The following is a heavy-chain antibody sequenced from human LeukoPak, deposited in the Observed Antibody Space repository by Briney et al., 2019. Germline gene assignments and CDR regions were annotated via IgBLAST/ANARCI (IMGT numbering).Heavy chain of an antibody. Sequence: GGSLRLSCAASGFTVSTYYMTWVRQAPGKGLECVSVIYSGGSTYYADSVKGRFTVSRDNSKNTLYLQMNSLRAEGTAMYYCARGLGYCTSTTCLLPFDYWGQGTLVTVSS. CDR2: IYSGGST. D-gene: IGHD2-2*01. V-gene: IGHV3-53*01. CDR1: GFTVSTYY. CDR3: ARGLGYCTSTTCLLPFDY. J-gene: IGHJ4*02.